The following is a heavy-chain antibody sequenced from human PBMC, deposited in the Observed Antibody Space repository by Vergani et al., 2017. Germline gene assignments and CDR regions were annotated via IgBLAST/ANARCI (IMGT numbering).Heavy chain of an antibody. D-gene: IGHD3-10*01. CDR1: GGSFSGYY. J-gene: IGHJ4*02. Sequence: QVQLQQWGAGLLKPSETLSLTCAVYGGSFSGYYWSWIRQPPGKGLEWIGEINHSGSTYYNPSLKSRVTISVDTSKNQFSLKLSSVTAADTAVYYCARHSYGSGGLDYWGQGTLVTVSS. V-gene: IGHV4-34*01. CDR3: ARHSYGSGGLDY. CDR2: INHSGST.